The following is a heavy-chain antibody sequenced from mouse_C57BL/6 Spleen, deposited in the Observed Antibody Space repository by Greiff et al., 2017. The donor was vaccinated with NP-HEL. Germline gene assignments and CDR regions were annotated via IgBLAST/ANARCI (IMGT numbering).Heavy chain of an antibody. CDR2: INYDGSSP. CDR3: AREGYSNYEWYFDV. Sequence: DVKLVESEGGLVQPGSSMKLSCTASGFTFSDYYMAWVRQVPEKGLEWVANINYDGSSPYYLDSLKSRFIISRDNAKNILYLQMSSLKSEDTATYYCAREGYSNYEWYFDVWGTGTTVTVSS. V-gene: IGHV5-16*01. CDR1: GFTFSDYY. J-gene: IGHJ1*03. D-gene: IGHD2-5*01.